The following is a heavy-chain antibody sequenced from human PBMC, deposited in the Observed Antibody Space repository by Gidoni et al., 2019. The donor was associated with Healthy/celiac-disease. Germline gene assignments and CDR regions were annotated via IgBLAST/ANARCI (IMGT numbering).Heavy chain of an antibody. J-gene: IGHJ4*02. V-gene: IGHV3-21*01. Sequence: EAQPVESGGGLVKPGGSLSHSRTAAGCPLSSHSMNRVRQAPGKGLGWFSSISSSSRYICYADSVKGRFTISRDNAKNSLYLQMNSLRAEDTAVYYCASEMATLENFDYWGQGTLVTVSS. CDR3: ASEMATLENFDY. CDR2: ISSSSRYI. D-gene: IGHD5-12*01. CDR1: GCPLSSHS.